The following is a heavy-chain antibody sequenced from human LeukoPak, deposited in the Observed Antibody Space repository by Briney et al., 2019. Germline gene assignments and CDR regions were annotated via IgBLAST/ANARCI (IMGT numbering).Heavy chain of an antibody. V-gene: IGHV3-23*01. J-gene: IGHJ4*02. D-gene: IGHD2/OR15-2a*01. CDR2: ITGSGGDT. CDR1: GFTFSNYA. Sequence: AGGSLRLSCAVSGFTFSNYAMSWVRQAPGEGLEWVSAITGSGGDTYHAESVKGRFTVSRDNSKNTLYLQMDSLRAEDTAVYYCAKGSTISRPYYFDYWGQGTLVTVSS. CDR3: AKGSTISRPYYFDY.